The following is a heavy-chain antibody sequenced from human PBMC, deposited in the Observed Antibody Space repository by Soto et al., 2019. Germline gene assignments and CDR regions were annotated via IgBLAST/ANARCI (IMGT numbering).Heavy chain of an antibody. CDR3: AREDPYGPVDY. D-gene: IGHD3-10*01. CDR1: GLTFCSYS. V-gene: IGHV3-21*01. CDR2: ISSSGSSI. Sequence: PGCSLRLGCAASGLTFCSYSMNWVRQAPGKGLEWVSSISSSGSSIYYADSVKGRFTISRDNAKDSLFLQINSLRGEDTAVYYCAREDPYGPVDYWGQGTLVTVSS. J-gene: IGHJ4*02.